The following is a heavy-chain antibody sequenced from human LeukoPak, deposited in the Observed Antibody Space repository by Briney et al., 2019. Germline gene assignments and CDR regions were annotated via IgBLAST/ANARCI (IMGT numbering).Heavy chain of an antibody. CDR1: GYSFTSYW. Sequence: GESLKISCKGSGYSFTSYWIGWVRQMPGKGLEWMGIIYPGDSDTRYGPSFQGQVTISADKSISTAYLQWSSLKASDTAMYYCARSTAYYDFWSGRNDAFDIWGQGTMVTVSS. CDR3: ARSTAYYDFWSGRNDAFDI. V-gene: IGHV5-51*01. D-gene: IGHD3-3*01. J-gene: IGHJ3*02. CDR2: IYPGDSDT.